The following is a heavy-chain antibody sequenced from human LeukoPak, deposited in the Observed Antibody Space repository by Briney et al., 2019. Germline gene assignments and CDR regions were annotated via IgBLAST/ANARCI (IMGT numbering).Heavy chain of an antibody. CDR1: GIIFSNYA. V-gene: IGHV3-64*01. D-gene: IGHD1-26*01. Sequence: GGSLRLSCAASGIIFSNYAMRWVRQGPGKGLECISTISSDGGSTYYANSVKGRFTISRDNSKNTLYLQMGSLRAEDMAVYYCARGRQGAKTRYFDLWGRGTRVTVSS. J-gene: IGHJ2*01. CDR2: ISSDGGST. CDR3: ARGRQGAKTRYFDL.